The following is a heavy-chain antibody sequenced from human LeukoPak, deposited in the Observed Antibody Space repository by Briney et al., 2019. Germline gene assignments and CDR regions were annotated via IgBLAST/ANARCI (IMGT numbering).Heavy chain of an antibody. D-gene: IGHD2-15*01. CDR1: GGSISSSSYY. CDR3: ARGGIGDQFDY. J-gene: IGHJ4*02. CDR2: LYYSGST. Sequence: PSETLSLTCTVSGGSISSSSYYWGWIRQPPGKGLEWIGSLYYSGSTYYNPSLKSRVTISVDTSKNQFSLKLSSVTAADTAVYYCARGGIGDQFDYWGQGTLVTVSS. V-gene: IGHV4-39*07.